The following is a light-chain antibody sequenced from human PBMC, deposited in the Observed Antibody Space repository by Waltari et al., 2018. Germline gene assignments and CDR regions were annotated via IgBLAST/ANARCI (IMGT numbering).Light chain of an antibody. Sequence: SALTPPPSASGSPGQPVTISDPGTTSAGGGYNNFLWYQQHPGKAPKLMIYEVSKRPSGVPDRFSGSKSGNTASLTVSGLQAEDEADYYCSLYAGSNNLGVFGTGTKVTVL. V-gene: IGLV2-8*01. J-gene: IGLJ1*01. CDR3: SLYAGSNNLGV. CDR1: TSAGGGYNN. CDR2: EVS.